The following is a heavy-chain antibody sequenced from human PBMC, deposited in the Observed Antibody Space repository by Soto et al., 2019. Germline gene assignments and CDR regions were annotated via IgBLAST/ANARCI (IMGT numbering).Heavy chain of an antibody. V-gene: IGHV4-59*01. CDR1: GGSISTYY. J-gene: IGHJ6*02. D-gene: IGHD6-19*01. CDR3: ASDRSSGWDQGYGMDV. Sequence: AETLSLTCTVSGGSISTYYCIWIRQPPGKGLEWIGYIYYSGSTSYNPSLKSRVTISVDTSKNQFSLKLRSVTAADTAVYYCASDRSSGWDQGYGMDVWGQGTTVTVSS. CDR2: IYYSGST.